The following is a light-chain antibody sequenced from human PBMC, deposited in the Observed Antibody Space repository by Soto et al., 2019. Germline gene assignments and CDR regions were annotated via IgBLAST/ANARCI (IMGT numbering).Light chain of an antibody. Sequence: EIVLTQSPGTLSLSPGERATLSCRASQSVNNNFLAWYQQKPGQAPRLLIYDASSRATGIPDRFSGSGSGTDFTLTISSLEPEDFAVDSCQQYVTATLTFGGGTKVEIK. J-gene: IGKJ4*01. CDR1: QSVNNNF. V-gene: IGKV3-20*01. CDR2: DAS. CDR3: QQYVTATLT.